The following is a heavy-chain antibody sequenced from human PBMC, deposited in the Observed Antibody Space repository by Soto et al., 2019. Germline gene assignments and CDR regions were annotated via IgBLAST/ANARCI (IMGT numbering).Heavy chain of an antibody. V-gene: IGHV3-23*01. CDR2: ISGGGGST. CDR3: AKDKVAYSFESSGYYYVGPPPDY. Sequence: GGSLRLSCAASGFNFSTYAMTWVRQAPGKGLEWVSSISGGGGSTFYADSVKGRFTVSRDNSENTLFLLMNSLRAEDTAVYYCAKDKVAYSFESSGYYYVGPPPDYWGQGTLVTVS. CDR1: GFNFSTYA. D-gene: IGHD3-22*01. J-gene: IGHJ4*02.